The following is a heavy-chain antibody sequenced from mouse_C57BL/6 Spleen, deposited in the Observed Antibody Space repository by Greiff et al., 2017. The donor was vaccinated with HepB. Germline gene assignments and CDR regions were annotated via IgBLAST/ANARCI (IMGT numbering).Heavy chain of an antibody. V-gene: IGHV1-39*01. D-gene: IGHD4-1*01. CDR1: GYSFTDYN. CDR3: ARSPNWAWFAY. CDR2: INPNYGTT. Sequence: LMEPGASVKISCKASGYSFTDYNMNWVKQSNGKSLEWIGVINPNYGTTSYNQKFKGKATLTVDQSSSTAYMQSNSLTSEDSAVYYCARSPNWAWFAYWGQGTLVTVSA. J-gene: IGHJ3*01.